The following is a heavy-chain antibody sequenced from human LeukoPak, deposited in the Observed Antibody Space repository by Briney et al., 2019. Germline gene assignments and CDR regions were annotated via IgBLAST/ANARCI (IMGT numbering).Heavy chain of an antibody. CDR1: GFTVSNNY. CDR2: ISSSGNYL. Sequence: PGGSLRLSCAGSGFTVSNNYMTWVRQAPGKGLEWVASISSSGNYLYYADSFKGRFTISRDTAKNSLYLQMNILRVEDTAVYYCARPETEGEISGAWGYWGQGTLVTVSS. J-gene: IGHJ4*02. CDR3: ARPETEGEISGAWGY. D-gene: IGHD3-16*01. V-gene: IGHV3-21*01.